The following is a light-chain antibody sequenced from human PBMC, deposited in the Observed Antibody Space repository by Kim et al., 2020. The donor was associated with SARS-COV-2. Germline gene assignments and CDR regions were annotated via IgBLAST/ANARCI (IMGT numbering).Light chain of an antibody. J-gene: IGLJ3*02. CDR1: GSNIERNV. CDR3: ATWDDSLNEWV. Sequence: GPRVTISCFGSGSNIERNVVNWYQQFPGTAPKLLMYATDQRSSGVPDRFSGSRSGTSASLAISGLQSDDEADYYCATWDDSLNEWVFGGGTQLTVL. V-gene: IGLV1-44*01. CDR2: ATD.